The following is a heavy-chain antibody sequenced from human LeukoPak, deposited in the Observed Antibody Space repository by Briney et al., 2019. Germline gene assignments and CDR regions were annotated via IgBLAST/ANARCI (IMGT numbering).Heavy chain of an antibody. CDR2: IRSSGSNI. CDR1: GFTFSSYS. J-gene: IGHJ4*02. Sequence: GGSLRLSCAASGFTFSSYSMNWVRQAPGKGLEWVSYIRSSGSNIYYTDSVEGRFTISRDNAKNSLYLQMNSLRAEDTAVYYCARQAVCSGDCYYRHFDLWGREPWSPSPQ. V-gene: IGHV3-48*01. CDR3: ARQAVCSGDCYYRHFDL. D-gene: IGHD2-21*02.